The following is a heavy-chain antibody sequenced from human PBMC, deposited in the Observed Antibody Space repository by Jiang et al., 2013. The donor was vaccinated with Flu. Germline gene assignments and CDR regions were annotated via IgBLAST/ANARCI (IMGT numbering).Heavy chain of an antibody. Sequence: GLVKPAQTLSLTCTVSGGSISSSSYFWNWIRQSAGKGLEWIGRIYASGRIDYNPSLKSRLTMSADTSKNQFYLKLNSVTAADTAVYYCVGYFDHYDRDHGFYIWGQGTMVSVSS. J-gene: IGHJ3*02. V-gene: IGHV4-61*02. D-gene: IGHD3-22*01. CDR1: GGSISSSSYF. CDR2: IYASGRI. CDR3: VGYFDHYDRDHGFYI.